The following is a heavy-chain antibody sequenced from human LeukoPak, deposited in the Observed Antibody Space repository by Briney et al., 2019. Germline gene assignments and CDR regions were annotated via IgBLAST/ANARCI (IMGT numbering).Heavy chain of an antibody. CDR2: IYYSGST. J-gene: IGHJ4*02. Sequence: MSSETLSLTCTVSGGSISSYYWSWIRQPPGKGLEWIGYIYYSGSTNYNPSLESRVTISVDTSKNQFSLKLSSVTAADTAVFYCARDSRGGGPDFDYWGQGTLVTVSS. V-gene: IGHV4-59*01. CDR3: ARDSRGGGPDFDY. D-gene: IGHD3-16*01. CDR1: GGSISSYY.